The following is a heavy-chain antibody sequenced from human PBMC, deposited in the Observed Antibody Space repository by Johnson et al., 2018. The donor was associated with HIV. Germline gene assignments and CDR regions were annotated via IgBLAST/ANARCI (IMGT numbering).Heavy chain of an antibody. J-gene: IGHJ3*02. D-gene: IGHD3-22*01. Sequence: VQLVESGGGLVQPGGSLRLSCAASGFTFSSYWMSWVRQAPGKGLEWVANIKQDGSEKYYVDSLKGRFTISRDNDKSSLFLQMNSLRTEDTAVYYCARAAERSSDYPPDAFDIWGQGTMVTVSS. CDR2: IKQDGSEK. CDR1: GFTFSSYW. CDR3: ARAAERSSDYPPDAFDI. V-gene: IGHV3-7*05.